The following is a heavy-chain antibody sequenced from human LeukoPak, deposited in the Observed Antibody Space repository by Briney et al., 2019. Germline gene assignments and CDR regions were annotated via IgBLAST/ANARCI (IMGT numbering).Heavy chain of an antibody. CDR1: GGTFSSYA. CDR3: ASMGGKGSDAFDI. V-gene: IGHV1-69*01. J-gene: IGHJ3*02. D-gene: IGHD2-15*01. Sequence: SVKVSCKASGGTFSSYAISWVRQAPGQGLEWMGGIIPIFGTANYAQKFQGRVTITADESTSTAYMELSSLRSEDTAVYYCASMGGKGSDAFDIWGQGTMVTVSS. CDR2: IIPIFGTA.